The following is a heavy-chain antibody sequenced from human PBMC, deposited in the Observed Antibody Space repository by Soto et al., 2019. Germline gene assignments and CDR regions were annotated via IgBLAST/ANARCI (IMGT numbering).Heavy chain of an antibody. CDR2: ISAHNGNT. CDR3: ARGRYGDY. V-gene: IGHV1-18*01. Sequence: QVHLVQSGAEVKKPGASVKVSCKASGYTFTSYGITWVRQAPGQGLEWMGWISAHNGNTDYAQKLQGRVIVTRDTSTSTAYMELRSMRSDDTAVYYCARGRYGDYWGQGALVTVSS. CDR1: GYTFTSYG. D-gene: IGHD1-1*01. J-gene: IGHJ4*02.